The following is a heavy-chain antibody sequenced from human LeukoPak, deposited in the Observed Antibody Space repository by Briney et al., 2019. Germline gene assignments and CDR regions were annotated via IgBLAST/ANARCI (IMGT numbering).Heavy chain of an antibody. D-gene: IGHD5-18*01. Sequence: PGGSLRLSCAASGFTFGDYAMSWFRQAPGKGLEWVGFIRSKAYGGTTEYAASVKGRFAISRDDSKSIAHLQMNSLKNEDTAVYYCTRALEGYSYVVGYWGQGTLVTVSS. CDR2: IRSKAYGGTT. V-gene: IGHV3-49*03. CDR1: GFTFGDYA. J-gene: IGHJ4*02. CDR3: TRALEGYSYVVGY.